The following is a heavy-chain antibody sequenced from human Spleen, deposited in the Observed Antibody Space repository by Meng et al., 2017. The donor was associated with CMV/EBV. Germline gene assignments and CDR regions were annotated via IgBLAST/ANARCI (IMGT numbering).Heavy chain of an antibody. Sequence: ASVKVSCKASGYTFTSYYIHWVRQAPGQGPEWMGIINPSGGSTVYAQRFQGRVTMTRDTSTSTVYMELSSLRSEDTAVYYCAREGGDYGSGSRTWAFDYWGQGTLVTVSS. J-gene: IGHJ4*02. CDR2: INPSGGST. V-gene: IGHV1-46*01. CDR1: GYTFTSYY. CDR3: AREGGDYGSGSRTWAFDY. D-gene: IGHD3-10*01.